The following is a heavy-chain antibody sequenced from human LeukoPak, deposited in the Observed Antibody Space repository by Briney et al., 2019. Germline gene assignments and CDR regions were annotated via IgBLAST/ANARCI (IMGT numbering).Heavy chain of an antibody. CDR1: GYTFTSCY. V-gene: IGHV1-46*01. CDR3: AIWQQLVRGNWFDP. Sequence: ASVKVSCKASGYTFTSCYMHWARQAPGQGLEWMGIINPSGGSTSCAQKFQGRVTMTRDTSTSTVYMELSSLRSEDTAVYYCAIWQQLVRGNWFDPWGQGTLVTVSS. CDR2: INPSGGST. D-gene: IGHD6-13*01. J-gene: IGHJ5*02.